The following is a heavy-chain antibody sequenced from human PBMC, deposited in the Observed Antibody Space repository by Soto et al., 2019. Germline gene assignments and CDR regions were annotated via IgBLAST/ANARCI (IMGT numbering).Heavy chain of an antibody. J-gene: IGHJ4*02. V-gene: IGHV3-23*01. CDR1: GFTLSVNA. CDR3: VKLRWKWEMDNFDY. CDR2: ISGSGTST. D-gene: IGHD1-26*01. Sequence: QLGGSLRLSCAASGFTLSVNAMSWVRQAPGKGLEWVSSISGSGTSTSYADSVKGRFTISRDTSKSTLYLQMNSLRAEDTAVYYCVKLRWKWEMDNFDYWGQGTLVTVSS.